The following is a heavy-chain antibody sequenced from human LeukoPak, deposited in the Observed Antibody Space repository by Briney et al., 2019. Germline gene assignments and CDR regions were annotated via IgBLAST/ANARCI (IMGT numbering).Heavy chain of an antibody. J-gene: IGHJ4*02. CDR2: IYSSGST. CDR3: ARGGGSSWLSPLDY. V-gene: IGHV4-4*07. Sequence: SETLSLTCTVSGGSISSYYWSWMRQPAGKGLEWIGRIYSSGSTAYNPSLRSRLTVSLDTSKNQFSLKLISVTAADTAVYYCARGGGSSWLSPLDYWGQGALVTVS. CDR1: GGSISSYY. D-gene: IGHD6-13*01.